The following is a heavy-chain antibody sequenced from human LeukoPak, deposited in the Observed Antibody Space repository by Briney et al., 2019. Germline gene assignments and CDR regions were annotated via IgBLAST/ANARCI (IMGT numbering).Heavy chain of an antibody. V-gene: IGHV4-4*09. J-gene: IGHJ2*01. CDR2: IYTSGST. CDR3: ARRNWYFDL. Sequence: SETLSLTCSVPGGSITSHYWSWIRQPPGKGLEWIGYIYTSGSTNYNPSLKSRVTISVDTSRDQFSLKLSSVTAADTAVYYCARRNWYFDLWGRGTLVTVSS. CDR1: GGSITSHY.